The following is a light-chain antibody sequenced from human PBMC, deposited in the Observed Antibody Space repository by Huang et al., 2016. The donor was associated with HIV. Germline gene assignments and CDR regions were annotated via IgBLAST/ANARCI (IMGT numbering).Light chain of an antibody. J-gene: IGKJ4*01. CDR2: SAS. CDR3: QQYYSTPLT. CDR1: QGISNS. V-gene: IGKV1-NL1*01. Sequence: DIQMTQSPSSLSVSVGDRVTITCRASQGISNSLAWYQQKPGKAPKLLLFSASRLESGVPSRFSGSGSGTDYTLTISSLQPEDFATYYCQQYYSTPLTFGGGAKVQIK.